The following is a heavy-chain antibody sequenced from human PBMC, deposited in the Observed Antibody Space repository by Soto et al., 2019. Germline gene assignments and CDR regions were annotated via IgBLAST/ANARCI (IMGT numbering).Heavy chain of an antibody. D-gene: IGHD4-17*01. CDR2: INHSGST. CDR3: ARGTTVTNDY. J-gene: IGHJ4*02. Sequence: QVQLQQWGAGLLKPSETLSLTCAVYGGSFSGYYWSCIRQPPGKGLEWIGEINHSGSTNYNPALKSRVTISVDTSKNQSSLKLSSVTAAETAVYYCARGTTVTNDYWGQGTLVTVSS. CDR1: GGSFSGYY. V-gene: IGHV4-34*01.